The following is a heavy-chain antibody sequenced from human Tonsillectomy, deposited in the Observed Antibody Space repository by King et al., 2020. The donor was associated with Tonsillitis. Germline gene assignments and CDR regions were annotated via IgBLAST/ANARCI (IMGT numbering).Heavy chain of an antibody. V-gene: IGHV3-30*03. CDR3: EIGQGWGYGGYSVH. J-gene: IGHJ4*02. CDR2: ISYDGSNK. Sequence: VQLVESGGGVVQPGRSLRLSCAASGFTFSSYGMHWVRQAPGKGLEWVAVISYDGSNKYYADSVKGRFTISRDNSKNTLYLQMNSLRAEDTAVYYCEIGQGWGYGGYSVHWGQGTLVTVSS. CDR1: GFTFSSYG. D-gene: IGHD4-23*01.